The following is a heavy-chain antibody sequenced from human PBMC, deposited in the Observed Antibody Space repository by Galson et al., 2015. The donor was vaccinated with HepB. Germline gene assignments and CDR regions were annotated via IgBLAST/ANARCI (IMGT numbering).Heavy chain of an antibody. Sequence: SLRLSCAASGFTFSSYAMHWVRQAPGKGLEWVAVISYDGSNKYYADSVKGRFTISRDNSKNTLYLQMNSLRAEDTAVYYCARAPGIAAPPLNWGQGTLVTVSS. V-gene: IGHV3-30-3*01. CDR2: ISYDGSNK. D-gene: IGHD6-13*01. J-gene: IGHJ4*02. CDR3: ARAPGIAAPPLN. CDR1: GFTFSSYA.